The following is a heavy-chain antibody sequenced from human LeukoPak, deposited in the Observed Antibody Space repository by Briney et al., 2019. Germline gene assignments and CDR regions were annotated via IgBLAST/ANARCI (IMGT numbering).Heavy chain of an antibody. CDR1: GFTFSGSA. V-gene: IGHV3-73*01. J-gene: IGHJ4*02. CDR3: TRPDTRYSYAVDY. CDR2: IRSKANSYAT. D-gene: IGHD5-18*01. Sequence: GGSLKLSCAASGFTFSGSAMHWVRQASGKGVEWVGRIRSKANSYATAYAASVKGRFTISRDDSKNTAYLQMNSLKTEDTAVYYCTRPDTRYSYAVDYWGQGTLVTVSS.